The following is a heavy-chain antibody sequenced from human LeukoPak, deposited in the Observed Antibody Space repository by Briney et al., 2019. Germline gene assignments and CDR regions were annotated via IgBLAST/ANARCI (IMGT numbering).Heavy chain of an antibody. D-gene: IGHD6-19*01. CDR1: GYSISSGYY. V-gene: IGHV4-38-2*02. CDR2: IYHSGST. CDR3: AREGWYSDY. Sequence: SETLSLTCTVSGYSISSGYYWGWIRQPPGKGLEWIGSIYHSGSTYYNPSLKSRVTISVDTSKNQFSLKLSSVTAADTAVYYCAREGWYSDYWGQGTLVTVSS. J-gene: IGHJ4*02.